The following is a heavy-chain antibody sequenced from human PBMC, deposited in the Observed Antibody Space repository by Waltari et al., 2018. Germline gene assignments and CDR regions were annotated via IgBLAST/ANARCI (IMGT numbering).Heavy chain of an antibody. V-gene: IGHV4-39*01. Sequence: QLQLQESGPGLVKPSETLSLTCTVSGGSISSSSYYWGWVRPPPGKGVEWIGSIHYCGSTYYNPALKSRVTISVDTSKNQCALKLSSVTAADTAVYYCARGRPYYDSSGYYRGDAFDIWGQGTMVTVSS. CDR1: GGSISSSSYY. CDR3: ARGRPYYDSSGYYRGDAFDI. CDR2: IHYCGST. J-gene: IGHJ3*02. D-gene: IGHD3-22*01.